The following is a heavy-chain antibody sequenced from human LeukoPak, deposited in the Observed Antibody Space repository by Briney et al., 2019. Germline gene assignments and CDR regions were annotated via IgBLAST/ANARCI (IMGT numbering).Heavy chain of an antibody. Sequence: GGSLRLSCVASGVTLSNYAMSWVRQAPGKGLEWVSAISGSGGSTYYADSVKGRFTISRDNSKNTLYLQMNSLRAEDTAVYYCAKSGGDYDFWSGYWGDYYYGMDVWGQGTTVTVSS. J-gene: IGHJ6*02. V-gene: IGHV3-23*01. CDR1: GVTLSNYA. CDR2: ISGSGGST. D-gene: IGHD3-3*01. CDR3: AKSGGDYDFWSGYWGDYYYGMDV.